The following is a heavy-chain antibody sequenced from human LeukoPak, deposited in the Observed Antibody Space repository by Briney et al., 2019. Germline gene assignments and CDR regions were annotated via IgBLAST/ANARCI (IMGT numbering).Heavy chain of an antibody. CDR1: GLTFSSYA. D-gene: IGHD1-7*01. Sequence: PGGSLRISCAVSGLTFSSYAMSWVRQAPGKGLEWVSGIRASGGGPTYADSVKGRFTISRDNSKNTLYLQMDSLRADDTAVYYCALELTAFDFWGQGTLVTVSS. CDR2: IRASGGGP. J-gene: IGHJ4*02. CDR3: ALELTAFDF. V-gene: IGHV3-23*01.